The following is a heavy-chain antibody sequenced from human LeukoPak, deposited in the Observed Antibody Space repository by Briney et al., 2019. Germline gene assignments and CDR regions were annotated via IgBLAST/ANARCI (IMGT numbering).Heavy chain of an antibody. V-gene: IGHV5-51*01. CDR3: ARQAPFGDFWSGYFIDI. D-gene: IGHD3-3*01. CDR2: IYPGDSDT. J-gene: IGHJ3*02. CDR1: GYSFTSYW. Sequence: GESLKISCKGSGYSFTSYWIGWVRQMPGKGLEWMGIIYPGDSDTRYSPSFQGQVTISADKSISTAYLQWSSLKASDTAMYYCARQAPFGDFWSGYFIDIWGQGTMVTVSS.